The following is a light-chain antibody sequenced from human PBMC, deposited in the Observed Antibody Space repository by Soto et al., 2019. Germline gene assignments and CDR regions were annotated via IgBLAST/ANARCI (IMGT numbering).Light chain of an antibody. CDR3: QQSYSTPRT. J-gene: IGKJ1*01. Sequence: DIQMTQSPSTLSASVGDRVTITCRASQSIGDSLAWYQQKPGKAPKLLIYAASSLQSGVLSRFSGSGSGTDFTLTISSLQPEDFATYYCQQSYSTPRTFGQGTKVDIK. CDR2: AAS. V-gene: IGKV1-39*01. CDR1: QSIGDS.